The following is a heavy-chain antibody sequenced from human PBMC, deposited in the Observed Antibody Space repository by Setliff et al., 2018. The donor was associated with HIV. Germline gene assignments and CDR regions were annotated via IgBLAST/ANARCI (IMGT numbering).Heavy chain of an antibody. CDR2: VSPYHGTT. J-gene: IGHJ4*02. Sequence: ASVKVSCKASGYGFTNFGISWVRLAPGQGLEWMGWVSPYHGTTDYAQKFQGRVTMTADTSTRTAYLELRTLRSDDTAVYYCTRGSGPRVVVAAPFDYWGQGTLVTVS. CDR3: TRGSGPRVVVAAPFDY. V-gene: IGHV1-18*01. CDR1: GYGFTNFG. D-gene: IGHD2-15*01.